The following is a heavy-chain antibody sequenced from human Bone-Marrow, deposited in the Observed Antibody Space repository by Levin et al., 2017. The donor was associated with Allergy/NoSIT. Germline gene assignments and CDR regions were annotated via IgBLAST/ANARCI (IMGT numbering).Heavy chain of an antibody. CDR2: IYNSGST. CDR1: GGSISSHY. D-gene: IGHD1-1*01. J-gene: IGHJ4*02. V-gene: IGHV4-59*11. Sequence: PSETLSLTCTVSGGSISSHYWAWIRQPPGKGLEWIGYIYNSGSTYYSPSLKSRVTISVDTSKNQFSLKVNSVTAADTAMYYCARSLDVERRRFDCWGQGTLVTVSS. CDR3: ARSLDVERRRFDC.